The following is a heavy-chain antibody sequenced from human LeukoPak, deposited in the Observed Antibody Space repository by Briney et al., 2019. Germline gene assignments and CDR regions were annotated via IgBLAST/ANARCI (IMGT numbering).Heavy chain of an antibody. Sequence: GRSLTLPCAPSEFTVRNNYMTWARSSPWPGLELLPAISLRASSTYYSQSVKDRITISRDNTKNMVYLQMNSLRAEDTAVYYCAKWDPYYDSSGYYFYWGQGTLVTVSS. V-gene: IGHV3-23*01. CDR1: EFTVRNNY. D-gene: IGHD3-22*01. J-gene: IGHJ4*02. CDR3: AKWDPYYDSSGYYFY. CDR2: ISLRASST.